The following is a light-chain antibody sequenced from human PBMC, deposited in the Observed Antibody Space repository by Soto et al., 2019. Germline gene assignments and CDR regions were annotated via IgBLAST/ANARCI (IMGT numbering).Light chain of an antibody. CDR3: QQAHSFPYT. J-gene: IGKJ2*01. CDR1: QTVERW. Sequence: DIQMTQSPSTLPASVGDRVTISCRASQTVERWLAWYQQKPGKAPKLLISDVSSLERGVPSRFSGSGSATEFTLTITSLQPEDFATYSCQQAHSFPYTFGQGTKLRIK. CDR2: DVS. V-gene: IGKV1-5*01.